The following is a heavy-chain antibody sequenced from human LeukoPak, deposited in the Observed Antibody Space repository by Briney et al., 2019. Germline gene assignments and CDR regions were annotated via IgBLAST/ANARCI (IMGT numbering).Heavy chain of an antibody. J-gene: IGHJ3*02. CDR3: ATRASFNWNYPLDAFDI. Sequence: ASVKVSCKVSGYTLTELSMHWVRQAPGKGLEWMGGFDPEDGETIYAQKFQGRVTMTEDTSTDTAYMELSSLRSEDTAVYYCATRASFNWNYPLDAFDIWGQGTMVTVSS. V-gene: IGHV1-24*01. D-gene: IGHD1-7*01. CDR1: GYTLTELS. CDR2: FDPEDGET.